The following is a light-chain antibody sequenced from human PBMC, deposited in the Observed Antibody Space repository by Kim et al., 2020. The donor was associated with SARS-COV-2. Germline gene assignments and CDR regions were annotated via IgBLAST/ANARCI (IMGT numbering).Light chain of an antibody. Sequence: SYELTQPPSVSVSPGQTASITCSGDKLGDKYACWYHQKAGQSSVLVIYQDNKRPSGIPERFSGSNSGNTATLTISGTQAMDEADYYCQAWDSTTVVFGGG. J-gene: IGLJ2*01. CDR3: QAWDSTTVV. CDR2: QDN. V-gene: IGLV3-1*01. CDR1: KLGDKY.